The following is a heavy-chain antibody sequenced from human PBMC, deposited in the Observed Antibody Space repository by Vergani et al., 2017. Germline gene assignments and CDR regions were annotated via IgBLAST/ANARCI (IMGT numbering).Heavy chain of an antibody. CDR1: GGSLSGYL. CDR3: ASRRPRLNLGSKSNAGTFDS. D-gene: IGHD3-10*01. Sequence: QVHLEQRGAGVLKPSETLSLTCGVIGGSLSGYLWSWIRQSPGRGLEWIGEITAIGSAKYSPSATSRVTISVDTSRGEFTLTVTSVTAADTGLYFCASRRPRLNLGSKSNAGTFDSWGHGTLVTVSS. J-gene: IGHJ4*01. CDR2: ITAIGSA. V-gene: IGHV4-34*02.